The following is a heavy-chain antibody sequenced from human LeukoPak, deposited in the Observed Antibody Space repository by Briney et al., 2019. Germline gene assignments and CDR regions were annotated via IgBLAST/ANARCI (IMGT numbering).Heavy chain of an antibody. CDR1: GGSLSGYY. V-gene: IGHV4-34*01. Sequence: PSETLSLTCAVYGGSLSGYYWSWIRQSPGKGLEWIGEITHSGSTNYDPSLRSRVTISVDTSKNHFSLKLNSVAAADTAVYYCARGLSSMDVWGQGTTVTVSS. CDR2: ITHSGST. D-gene: IGHD6-6*01. J-gene: IGHJ6*02. CDR3: ARGLSSMDV.